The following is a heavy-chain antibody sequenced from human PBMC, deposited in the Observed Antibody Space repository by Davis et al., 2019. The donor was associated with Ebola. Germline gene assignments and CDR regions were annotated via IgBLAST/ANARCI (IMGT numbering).Heavy chain of an antibody. V-gene: IGHV5-51*01. CDR2: IYPGYSDT. D-gene: IGHD3-22*01. J-gene: IGHJ4*02. CDR1: GYSFTSYW. Sequence: KVSCMGSGYSFTSYWIGSARQMPGKGLEWMGIIYPGYSDTRYSPSFQGQVTISADKSISTAYLQWSSLKASDTAMYYCARNYYDSSGYYLLNFDYWGQGTLVTVSS. CDR3: ARNYYDSSGYYLLNFDY.